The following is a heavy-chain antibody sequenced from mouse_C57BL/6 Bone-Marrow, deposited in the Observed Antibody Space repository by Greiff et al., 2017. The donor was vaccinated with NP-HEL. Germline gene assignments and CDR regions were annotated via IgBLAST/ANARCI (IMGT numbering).Heavy chain of an antibody. CDR3: ASGGSSYGYYAMDY. J-gene: IGHJ4*01. V-gene: IGHV1-80*01. CDR2: IYPGDGDT. D-gene: IGHD1-1*01. CDR1: GYAFSSYW. Sequence: QVQLKESGAELVKPGASVKISCKASGYAFSSYWMNWVKQRPGKGLEWIGQIYPGDGDTNYNGKFKGKATLTADKSSSTAYMQLSSLTSEDSAVYFCASGGSSYGYYAMDYWGQGTSVTVSA.